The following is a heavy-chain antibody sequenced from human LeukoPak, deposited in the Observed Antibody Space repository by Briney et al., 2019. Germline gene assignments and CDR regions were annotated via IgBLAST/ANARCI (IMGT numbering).Heavy chain of an antibody. CDR2: IYSGGST. CDR1: GGSISSSSYY. Sequence: ETLSLTCTVSGGSISSSSYYWGWIRQPTGKGLEWVSVIYSGGSTYYADSVKGRSTISRDTSKNTLYVQMNSLRAEDTAVYYCAKDGRGGVPRAFDIWGQGTMVTVSS. J-gene: IGHJ3*02. D-gene: IGHD2-15*01. CDR3: AKDGRGGVPRAFDI. V-gene: IGHV3-53*01.